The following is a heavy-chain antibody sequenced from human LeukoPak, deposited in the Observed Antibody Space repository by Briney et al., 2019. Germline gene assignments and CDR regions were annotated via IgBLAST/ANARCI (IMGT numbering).Heavy chain of an antibody. J-gene: IGHJ4*02. D-gene: IGHD3-22*01. CDR2: IYYSGST. CDR1: GGSISSSSYY. V-gene: IGHV4-39*07. Sequence: PSETLSLTCTVSGGSISSSSYYWGWIRQPPGKGLEWIGSIYYSGSTYYNPSLKSRVTISVDTSKNQFSLKLSSVTAADTAVYYCARFSSGYYLVYYWGQGTLVTVSS. CDR3: ARFSSGYYLVYY.